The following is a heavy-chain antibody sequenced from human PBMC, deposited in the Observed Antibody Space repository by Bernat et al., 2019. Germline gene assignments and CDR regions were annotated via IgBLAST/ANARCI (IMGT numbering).Heavy chain of an antibody. Sequence: EVQLVESGGDLVQPGGSLRLSCAASGFTFNNHWMHWVRQAPGKGLVWVSRINEDGSEKHYADSVKGRFTISRDNAKNTLYLQMNSLRAEDTAVYYCARESYDSSGSHDAFDIWGQGTMVTVSS. V-gene: IGHV3-74*01. D-gene: IGHD3-22*01. CDR2: INEDGSEK. J-gene: IGHJ3*02. CDR3: ARESYDSSGSHDAFDI. CDR1: GFTFNNHW.